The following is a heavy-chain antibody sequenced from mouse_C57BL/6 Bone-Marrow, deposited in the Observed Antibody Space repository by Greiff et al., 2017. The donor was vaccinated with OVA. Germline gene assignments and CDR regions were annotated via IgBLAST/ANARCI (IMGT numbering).Heavy chain of an antibody. CDR1: GFTFSDYY. CDR2: INYDGSST. V-gene: IGHV5-16*01. D-gene: IGHD2-3*01. CDR3: ARDSWDGYYFDY. Sequence: EVMLVESEGGLVQPGSSMKLSCTASGFTFSDYYMAWVRQVPEKGLEWVANINYDGSSTYYLDSLKSRFIISRDNAKNILYLQMRSLKSEDTATYYCARDSWDGYYFDYWGQGTTLTVSS. J-gene: IGHJ2*01.